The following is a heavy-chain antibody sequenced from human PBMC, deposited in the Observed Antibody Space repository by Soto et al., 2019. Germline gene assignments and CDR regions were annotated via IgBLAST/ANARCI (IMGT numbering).Heavy chain of an antibody. D-gene: IGHD2-15*01. CDR2: IYKSGTT. V-gene: IGHV4-4*07. Sequence: QVQLQESGPGLVKPSETLSLTCTVSSGSINSHFWSWIRQPAGKGLEWIGHIYKSGTTTYNPSLKSRVTMSVDPPKNRFSLKLSSVTVADTAVYYCARINGGSPDFWGQGTLVTVSS. CDR3: ARINGGSPDF. J-gene: IGHJ4*02. CDR1: SGSINSHF.